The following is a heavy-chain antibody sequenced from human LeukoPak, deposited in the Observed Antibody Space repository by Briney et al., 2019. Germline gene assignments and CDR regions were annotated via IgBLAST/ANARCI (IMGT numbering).Heavy chain of an antibody. V-gene: IGHV5-51*01. J-gene: IGHJ5*02. D-gene: IGHD1-26*01. Sequence: ESLKISCKGSGYRFTSYWIGWVRQMPGKGLEWMGIIYPGDSDTRYSPSFQGQVTISADKSISTAYLQWSSLKASDTAMYYCARGVGVGATSRGFDPWGQGTLVTVSS. CDR3: ARGVGVGATSRGFDP. CDR1: GYRFTSYW. CDR2: IYPGDSDT.